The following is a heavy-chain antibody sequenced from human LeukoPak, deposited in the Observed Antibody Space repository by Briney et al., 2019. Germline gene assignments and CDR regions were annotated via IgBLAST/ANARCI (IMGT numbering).Heavy chain of an antibody. Sequence: GKSLRLSCAASGFTFNNYGMHWVRQAPGKGLEWVAVISYDGNNTYYTDSVKGRFTISRDSSKNTLYLQMNSLRAEDTAVYYCAKSRGESRGASNYWGQGTLVTVSS. CDR3: AKSRGESRGASNY. CDR1: GFTFNNYG. J-gene: IGHJ4*02. D-gene: IGHD1-26*01. V-gene: IGHV3-30*18. CDR2: ISYDGNNT.